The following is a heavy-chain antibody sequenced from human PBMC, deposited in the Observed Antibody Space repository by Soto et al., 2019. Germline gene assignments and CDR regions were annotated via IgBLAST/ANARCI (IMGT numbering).Heavy chain of an antibody. J-gene: IGHJ4*02. Sequence: EVQLVESGGGLVQPGGSLRLSCAASGFTFSSHWMHWVRQAPGKGLVWVSRINSDGSSTGYADSVKGRFTISRDSATNTLYLRINSLRAEDTAVYYCARGGYYSTYYFDYWGQGTLVTVSS. CDR1: GFTFSSHW. CDR2: INSDGSST. V-gene: IGHV3-74*01. D-gene: IGHD4-4*01. CDR3: ARGGYYSTYYFDY.